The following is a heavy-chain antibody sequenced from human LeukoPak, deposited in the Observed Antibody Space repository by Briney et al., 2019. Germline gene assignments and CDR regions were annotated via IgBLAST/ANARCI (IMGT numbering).Heavy chain of an antibody. CDR2: IIPIFGTA. CDR1: GGTFSSYA. CDR3: ARENYDFKGSGFDY. Sequence: ASVKVSCKASGGTFSSYAISWVRQAPGQGLEWMGGIIPIFGTANYAQKFQGRVTITADESTSTAYMELSSLRSEDTAVYYCARENYDFKGSGFDYWGQGTLVTVSS. V-gene: IGHV1-69*13. J-gene: IGHJ4*02. D-gene: IGHD3-22*01.